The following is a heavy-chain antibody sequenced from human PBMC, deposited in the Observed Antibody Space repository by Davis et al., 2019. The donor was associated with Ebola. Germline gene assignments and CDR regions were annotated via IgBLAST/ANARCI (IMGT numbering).Heavy chain of an antibody. D-gene: IGHD1/OR15-1a*01. J-gene: IGHJ4*02. V-gene: IGHV1-69*13. Sequence: SVKVSCKAVGGTLTSYAMTWVRQAPGQGLEWMGGIIPVFRTANYAQKFQGRVTITADESTRTAYMELNGLRSEDTAVYYCVTENWYRFESWGQGTLVTVSS. CDR1: GGTLTSYA. CDR3: VTENWYRFES. CDR2: IIPVFRTA.